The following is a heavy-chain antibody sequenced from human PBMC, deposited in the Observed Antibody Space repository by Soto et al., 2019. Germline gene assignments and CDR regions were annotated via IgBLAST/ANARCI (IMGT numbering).Heavy chain of an antibody. CDR2: IIGGDGDK. D-gene: IGHD3-9*01. CDR1: GFNFRTFT. CDR3: AKDRDPDGIWTFDS. J-gene: IGHJ5*01. V-gene: IGHV3-23*01. Sequence: GSLRISCEASGFNFRTFTMNWVRQAPGKGLEWVSGIIGGDGDKFYSDSVKGRFTISRDNSKDMLFLQMSSLRVDDTAVYYCAKDRDPDGIWTFDSWGQGTLVTVSS.